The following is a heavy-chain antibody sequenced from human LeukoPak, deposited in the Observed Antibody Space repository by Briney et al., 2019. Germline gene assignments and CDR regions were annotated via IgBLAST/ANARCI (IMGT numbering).Heavy chain of an antibody. CDR2: IWYDGSYK. V-gene: IGHV3-33*01. CDR3: AREYFYDSSGYSDAFDI. D-gene: IGHD3-22*01. J-gene: IGHJ3*02. Sequence: GRSLRLSCSASGFAFSNYGVHWVRQDPGKGLEWVAVIWYDGSYKYYADSVKGRFTISRDNSKNTLYLQMNSLRAEDTAVYYCAREYFYDSSGYSDAFDIWGQGTMVTVSS. CDR1: GFAFSNYG.